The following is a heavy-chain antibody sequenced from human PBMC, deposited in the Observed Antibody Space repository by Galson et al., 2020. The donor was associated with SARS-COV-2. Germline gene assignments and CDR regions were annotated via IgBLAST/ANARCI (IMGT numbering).Heavy chain of an antibody. J-gene: IGHJ3*02. CDR2: IDWDDDK. V-gene: IGHV2-70*11. Sequence: ESGPTLVKPTQTLTLTCTFSGFSLSTSGMCVSWIRQPPGKALEWLARIDWDDDKYYSTSLKTRLTISKDTSKNQVVLTMTNMDPVDTATYYCARIYSGPPVFGAFDIWGQGTMVTVSS. D-gene: IGHD6-19*01. CDR1: GFSLSTSGMC. CDR3: ARIYSGPPVFGAFDI.